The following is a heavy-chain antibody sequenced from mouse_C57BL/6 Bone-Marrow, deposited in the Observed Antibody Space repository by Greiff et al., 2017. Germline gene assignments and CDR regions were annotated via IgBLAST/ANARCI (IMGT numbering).Heavy chain of an antibody. CDR3: ARDLAMDY. CDR2: ISYRSNT. V-gene: IGHV3-8*02. Sequence: EVQLQESGPSLVKPSQTLSLTCSVTGDSITSGSWNWIRKFPGNKLEYMGDISYRSNTYYNPSHKSRISITRDTAKNQYYLHLNSVTTEDKATDYCARDLAMDYWGQGTSVTVSS. CDR1: GDSITSGS. J-gene: IGHJ4*01.